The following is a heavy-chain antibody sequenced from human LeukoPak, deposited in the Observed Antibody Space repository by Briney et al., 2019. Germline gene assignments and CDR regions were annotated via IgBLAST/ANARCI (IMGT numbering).Heavy chain of an antibody. CDR3: TRDVVVTAGLPNY. Sequence: GGSLRLSRTASGFTFGDYALSWVRQAPGKGLEWIGFIRSKAYGGTTEYAASVKDRFSISRDDSKSIAYLQMNSLKTEDTAVYYCTRDVVVTAGLPNYWGLGTLVTVSS. J-gene: IGHJ4*02. CDR1: GFTFGDYA. D-gene: IGHD2-21*02. V-gene: IGHV3-49*04. CDR2: IRSKAYGGTT.